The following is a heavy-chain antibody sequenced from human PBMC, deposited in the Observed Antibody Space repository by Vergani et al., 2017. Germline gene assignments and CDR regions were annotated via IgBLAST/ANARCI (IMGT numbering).Heavy chain of an antibody. CDR3: ARNRGRGGSYSVSWFDP. V-gene: IGHV1-2*02. CDR2: LDPHTGDT. CDR1: GYSLSDHY. J-gene: IGHJ5*02. Sequence: QVQLVQSGAEVRKPGASVKVSCKASGYSLSDHYIHWVRQAPGQGFEWMGKLDPHTGDTKYAEKFQGRAIFTRARSISTAYMELISLISDDTAVYYCARNRGRGGSYSVSWFDPWGQGTQVTVAS. D-gene: IGHD3-10*01.